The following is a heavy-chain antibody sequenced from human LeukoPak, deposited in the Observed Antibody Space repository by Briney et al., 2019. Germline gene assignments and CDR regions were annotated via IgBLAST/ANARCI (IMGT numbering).Heavy chain of an antibody. D-gene: IGHD2-2*01. CDR3: AKDLLADCSSTSCYRGFHY. CDR1: GFTFSNYG. CDR2: VRYDGSNT. V-gene: IGHV3-30*02. Sequence: PGGSLRLFCAASGFTFSNYGMHWVRQAPGKGLEWVSFVRYDGSNTYYADSVKGRFTISRDNSKNTLYLQMNSLRAEDTAVYYCAKDLLADCSSTSCYRGFHYWGPGTVVTVSS. J-gene: IGHJ4*02.